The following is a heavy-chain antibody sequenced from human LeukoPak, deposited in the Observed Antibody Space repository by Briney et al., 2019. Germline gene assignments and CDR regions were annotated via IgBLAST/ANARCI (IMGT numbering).Heavy chain of an antibody. CDR2: INSDGSGT. CDR3: SGCWYGHY. V-gene: IGHV3-74*01. Sequence: GGSLRLYCAASGFTFSSYWMHWVRQAPGKGLVWVSRINSDGSGTSYADSVKGRFTISRDNAKNTLYLQMSSLRAEDTAVYYCSGCWYGHYWGQGTLVTVSS. J-gene: IGHJ4*02. D-gene: IGHD6-13*01. CDR1: GFTFSSYW.